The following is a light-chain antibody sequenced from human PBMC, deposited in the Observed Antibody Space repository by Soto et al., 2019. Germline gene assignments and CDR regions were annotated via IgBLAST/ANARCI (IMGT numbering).Light chain of an antibody. CDR3: QPRTNWVYT. V-gene: IGKV3-11*01. Sequence: EIVLTQSPATLSLSPGEGATLSCRASHSVGSYLAWYQHKPGQAPRLLIYDASKRATGIPARFSGSGSGTGFTLTISSLEPEDFAVYYCQPRTNWVYTFGQGTKLEIK. J-gene: IGKJ2*01. CDR1: HSVGSY. CDR2: DAS.